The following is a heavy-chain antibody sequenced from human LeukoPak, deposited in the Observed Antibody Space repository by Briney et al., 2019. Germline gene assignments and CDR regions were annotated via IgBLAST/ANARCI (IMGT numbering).Heavy chain of an antibody. CDR2: ISYDGNNK. CDR1: GFIFSSYS. Sequence: PGGSLRLSCAASGFIFSSYSMNWVRQAPGKGLEWVAVISYDGNNKYYAESVKSRFTISRDNFKNTLYLQMNSLGPEDTAVYYCARDEVGAALWGQGTLVTVSS. V-gene: IGHV3-30*03. J-gene: IGHJ4*02. D-gene: IGHD1-26*01. CDR3: ARDEVGAAL.